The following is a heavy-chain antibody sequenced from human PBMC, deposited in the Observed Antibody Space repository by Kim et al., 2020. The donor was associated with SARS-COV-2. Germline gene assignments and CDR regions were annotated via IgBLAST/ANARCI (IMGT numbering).Heavy chain of an antibody. CDR2: IYYSGST. J-gene: IGHJ4*02. D-gene: IGHD3-10*01. V-gene: IGHV4-39*01. CDR3: TRIEGHMVRVVIGPFYFCY. CDR1: GGSISSSSYY. Sequence: SETLSLTCTVSGGSISSSSYYWGWIRQPPGKGLEWIGNIYYSGSTYYNPSLKSRVTISVDTSKNQFSLKLSSVTAADTAVYYCTRIEGHMVRVVIGPFYFCYWGQGTLVTLSS.